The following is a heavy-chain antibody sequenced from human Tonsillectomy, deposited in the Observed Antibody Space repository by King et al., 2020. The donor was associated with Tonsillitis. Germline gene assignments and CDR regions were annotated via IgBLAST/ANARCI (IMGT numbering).Heavy chain of an antibody. CDR2: ISSSSSYI. CDR1: GFSFSSYS. J-gene: IGHJ4*02. Sequence: VQLVESGGGLVKPGGSLRLSCAASGFSFSSYSMNWVRQAPGKGLEWVSSISSSSSYIYYADSVKGRFTISRDNAKNSLYLQMNSLRAEDTAVYYCARGPGYCSGGSCSSFPQWGQGTLVTVSS. CDR3: ARGPGYCSGGSCSSFPQ. D-gene: IGHD2-15*01. V-gene: IGHV3-21*01.